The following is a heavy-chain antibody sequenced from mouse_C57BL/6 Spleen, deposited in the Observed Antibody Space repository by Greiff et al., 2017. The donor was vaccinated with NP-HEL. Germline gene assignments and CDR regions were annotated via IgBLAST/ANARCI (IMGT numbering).Heavy chain of an antibody. CDR3: DRGGNYEDYAMDY. Sequence: QVQLKQSGPGLVQPSQSLSITCTVSGFSFTSYGVHWVRQSPGKGLEWLGVIWSGGSTDYNAAFISRLSISKDNSKSQVFFKMNSLQADDTAIYYCDRGGNYEDYAMDYWGQGTSVTVSS. CDR2: IWSGGST. CDR1: GFSFTSYG. V-gene: IGHV2-2*01. J-gene: IGHJ4*01. D-gene: IGHD2-1*01.